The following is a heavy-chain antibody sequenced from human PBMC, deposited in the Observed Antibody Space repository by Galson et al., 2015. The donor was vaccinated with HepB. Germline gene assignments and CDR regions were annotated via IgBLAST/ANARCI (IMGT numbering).Heavy chain of an antibody. D-gene: IGHD2-8*01. V-gene: IGHV3-21*01. J-gene: IGHJ6*02. CDR2: ISSSSSYI. CDR3: ARTRIVPLPHGAEGVDYYYYGMDV. CDR1: GFTFGSYS. Sequence: SLRLSCAASGFTFGSYSMNWVRQAPGKGLEWVSSISSSSSYIYYADSVKGRFTISRDNAKNSLYLRMNSLRAEDTAVYYCARTRIVPLPHGAEGVDYYYYGMDVWGQGTTVTVSS.